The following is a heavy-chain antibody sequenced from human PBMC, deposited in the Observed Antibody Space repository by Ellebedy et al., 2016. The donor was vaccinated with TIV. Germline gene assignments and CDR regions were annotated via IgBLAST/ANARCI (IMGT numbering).Heavy chain of an antibody. D-gene: IGHD3-22*01. CDR1: GLTFSSYS. V-gene: IGHV3-21*01. J-gene: IGHJ4*02. Sequence: PGGSLRLSCAASGLTFSSYSMNWVRQAPGKGLEWVSSISSSSSYIYYADSVKGRFTISRDNAKNSLYLQMNSLRAEDTAVYYCARSGGGSGYYLPPDYWGQGTLVTVSS. CDR2: ISSSSSYI. CDR3: ARSGGGSGYYLPPDY.